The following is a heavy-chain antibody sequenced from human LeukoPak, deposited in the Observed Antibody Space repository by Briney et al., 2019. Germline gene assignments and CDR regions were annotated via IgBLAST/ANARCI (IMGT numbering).Heavy chain of an antibody. Sequence: ASVKVSCKASGYTFTGYFVHWVRQAPGQGLQWMGWINPNTGGTNYAQKFQGRVTMTRDTSISTAYMELSRLRSDDTAVYYCARTVSLRWGENWFDPWGQGTLVTVSS. CDR1: GYTFTGYF. V-gene: IGHV1-2*02. D-gene: IGHD4-23*01. J-gene: IGHJ5*02. CDR3: ARTVSLRWGENWFDP. CDR2: INPNTGGT.